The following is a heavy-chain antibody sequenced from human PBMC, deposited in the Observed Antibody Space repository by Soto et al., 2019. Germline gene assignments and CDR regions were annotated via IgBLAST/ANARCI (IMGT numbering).Heavy chain of an antibody. V-gene: IGHV3-21*02. Sequence: EVQLVESGGGLGEPGGSLRLSCAASGFTFNSYSMNWVRQSPGKGLEWVSSISSSSRHIYYVDSVKGRLTISRDNAKNAVFLQMTSLTVEDAAVYYCIPEESRCWSPDGCHIWGHGTMVTVSS. CDR2: ISSSSRHI. J-gene: IGHJ3*02. D-gene: IGHD6-19*01. CDR1: GFTFNSYS. CDR3: IPEESRCWSPDGCHI.